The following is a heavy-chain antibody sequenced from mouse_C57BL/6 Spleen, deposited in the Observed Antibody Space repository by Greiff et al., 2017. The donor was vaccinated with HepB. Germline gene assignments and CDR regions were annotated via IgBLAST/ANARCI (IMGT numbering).Heavy chain of an antibody. CDR1: GYTFTDYY. J-gene: IGHJ4*01. V-gene: IGHV1-26*01. CDR2: INPNNGGT. D-gene: IGHD1-1*01. Sequence: VQLQQSGPELVKPGASVKISCKASGYTFTDYYMNWVKQSHGKSLEWIGDINPNNGGTSYNQKFKGKATLTVDKSSSTAYMELRSLTSEDSAVYYGARSGYYGSRGLMDDWGQGTSVTVSS. CDR3: ARSGYYGSRGLMDD.